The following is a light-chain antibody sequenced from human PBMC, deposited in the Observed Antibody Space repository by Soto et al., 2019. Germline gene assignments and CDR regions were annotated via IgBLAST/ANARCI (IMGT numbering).Light chain of an antibody. J-gene: IGKJ1*01. CDR2: DAS. CDR3: HVYGTSPET. CDR1: QSVGNNL. Sequence: SLGGREKITLSCVSSQSVGNNLLAWYQQKPGQAPTLLIYDASSRASGLRDMFSGSGSETDFALIVSRLELEDFAVYFCHVYGTSPETFGEGTKVDIK. V-gene: IGKV3-20*01.